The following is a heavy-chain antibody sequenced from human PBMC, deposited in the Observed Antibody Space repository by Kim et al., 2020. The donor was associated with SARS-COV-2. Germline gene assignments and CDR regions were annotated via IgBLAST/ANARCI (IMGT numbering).Heavy chain of an antibody. CDR3: ARARGVGASGFDN. Sequence: YVDSVKVRFTISRDNAKKSLYLQTNTLGVQDTAGYYCARARGVGASGFDNWGQGALVTVSS. V-gene: IGHV3-7*03. D-gene: IGHD1-26*01. J-gene: IGHJ4*02.